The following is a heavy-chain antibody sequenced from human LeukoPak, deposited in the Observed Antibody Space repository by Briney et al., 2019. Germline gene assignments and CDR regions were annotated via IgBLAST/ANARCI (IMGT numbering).Heavy chain of an antibody. Sequence: PSETLSLTCTVSGASISSSSYYWGWIRQPPGKGLEWIGSTYYSGSTYDNPSLKSRFTKSVDTSKNHFSLKLGSVTAADPAVYYCARPRMVAKTRLFDPWGQGTLVTVSS. CDR2: TYYSGST. J-gene: IGHJ5*02. D-gene: IGHD5-12*01. CDR1: GASISSSSYY. V-gene: IGHV4-39*02. CDR3: ARPRMVAKTRLFDP.